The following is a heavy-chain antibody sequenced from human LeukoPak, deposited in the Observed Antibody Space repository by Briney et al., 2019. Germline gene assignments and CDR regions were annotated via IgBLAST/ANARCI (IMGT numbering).Heavy chain of an antibody. CDR2: IYPGDSDT. CDR1: GYSFTTYW. V-gene: IGHV5-51*01. Sequence: GESLKIFCKGSGYSFTTYWIGWVRQMPGKGLEWMGIIYPGDSDTRYSPSFQGQVTISADKSISTAYLQWSSLKASDTAMYYCASSIIRGGYYYYMDVWGKGTTVTVAS. CDR3: ASSIIRGGYYYYMDV. D-gene: IGHD3-10*01. J-gene: IGHJ6*03.